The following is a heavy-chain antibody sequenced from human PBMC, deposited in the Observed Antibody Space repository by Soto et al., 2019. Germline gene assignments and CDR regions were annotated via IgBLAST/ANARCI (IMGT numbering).Heavy chain of an antibody. J-gene: IGHJ2*01. V-gene: IGHV1-2*02. CDR2: INPNSGGT. CDR3: ARMRIPEMSWNNVPGPYWYFDL. CDR1: EYTFTDYY. D-gene: IGHD1-1*01. Sequence: QVQLVQSGAEVKKPGASVKVSCKASEYTFTDYYIHWVRQAPGQGLEWMGWINPNSGGTNYAQKFQGRVTLTRDTSIRTAYMELSRLRSDDTAVYYCARMRIPEMSWNNVPGPYWYFDLWGRGTLVTVSS.